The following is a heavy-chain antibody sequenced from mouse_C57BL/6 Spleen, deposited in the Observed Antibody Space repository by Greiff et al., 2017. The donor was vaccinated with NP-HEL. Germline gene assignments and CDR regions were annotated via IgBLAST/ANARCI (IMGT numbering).Heavy chain of an antibody. J-gene: IGHJ2*01. CDR1: GFTFSSYA. CDR3: AGGGDSCFDD. CDR2: ISDGGSYT. V-gene: IGHV5-4*03. Sequence: EVKLVESGGGLVKPGGSLKPSCAASGFTFSSYAMSWVRQTPEKRLEWVATISDGGSYTYYPDNVKGRCTISRDNAKNNLYLQMSHLKSEDTAMYYCAGGGDSCFDDWGQGTTLTVSS.